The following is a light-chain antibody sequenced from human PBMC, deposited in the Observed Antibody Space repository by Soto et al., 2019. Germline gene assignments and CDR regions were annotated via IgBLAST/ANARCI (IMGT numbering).Light chain of an antibody. CDR3: QKYNSAPNT. V-gene: IGKV1-27*01. CDR2: AAS. J-gene: IGKJ2*01. CDR1: HDISSS. Sequence: DVPMTQSPSSLSASVGDRVTITCRASHDISSSLAWYQQKPGKVPKLLIYAASTLHAGVQSRFSGSGSGTFFTLTINSLQPEDVATYYCQKYNSAPNTFGRGTRLEIK.